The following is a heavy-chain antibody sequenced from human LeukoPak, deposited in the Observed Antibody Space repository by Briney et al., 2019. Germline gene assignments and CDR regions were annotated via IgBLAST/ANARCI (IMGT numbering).Heavy chain of an antibody. J-gene: IGHJ6*04. D-gene: IGHD3-10*02. CDR3: AELGITMIGGV. CDR1: GFTFDDYA. Sequence: GRSLRLSCAASGFTFDDYAMHWVRQAPGKGLEWVSGISWNSGSIGYADSVKGRFTISRDNAKNPLYLEMNSLRAGDTAVYYRAELGITMIGGVWGKGTTVTISS. CDR2: ISWNSGSI. V-gene: IGHV3-9*01.